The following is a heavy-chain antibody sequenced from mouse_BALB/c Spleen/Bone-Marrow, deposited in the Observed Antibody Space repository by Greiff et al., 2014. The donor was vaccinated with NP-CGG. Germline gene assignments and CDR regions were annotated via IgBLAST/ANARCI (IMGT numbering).Heavy chain of an antibody. CDR1: GYTFSHYW. Sequence: LVESGAVLMKPGASVKISCKATGYTFSHYWIEWVKQRPGHGLEWIGEILPGTGSTKYNEKFKGKATITADTSSSTAYMQLSSLTSEDSAVYYCTRSLRRYFDYWGQGTTLTVSS. CDR3: TRSLRRYFDY. V-gene: IGHV1-9*01. CDR2: ILPGTGST. J-gene: IGHJ2*01. D-gene: IGHD1-2*01.